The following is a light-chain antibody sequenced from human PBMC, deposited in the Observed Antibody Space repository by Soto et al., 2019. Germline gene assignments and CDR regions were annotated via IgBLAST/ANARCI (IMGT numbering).Light chain of an antibody. J-gene: IGKJ2*01. Sequence: ESVLTQSPGTMSLAPGERATLSCRASQSISSSYLDWYQQKPGQAPRLLIYAASSRATGISDRFSGSGSGTHFTLTISRLEPEDFAVYYCQQYVSSYTFGQGTNLEIK. CDR2: AAS. CDR1: QSISSSY. V-gene: IGKV3-20*01. CDR3: QQYVSSYT.